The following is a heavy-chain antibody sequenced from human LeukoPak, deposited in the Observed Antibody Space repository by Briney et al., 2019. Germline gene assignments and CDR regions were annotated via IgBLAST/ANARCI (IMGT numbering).Heavy chain of an antibody. J-gene: IGHJ4*02. CDR1: GGSIYSSRYY. CDR2: LFYGGST. Sequence: SETLSLTCTVSGGSIYSSRYYWGWIRQPPGKGLEWIGSLFYGGSTYYNPSLKSRVTTSVDSSKNQFSLRLSSVTAADTAVYYCARGLWLTDYWGQGTLVTVSS. D-gene: IGHD6-19*01. V-gene: IGHV4-39*01. CDR3: ARGLWLTDY.